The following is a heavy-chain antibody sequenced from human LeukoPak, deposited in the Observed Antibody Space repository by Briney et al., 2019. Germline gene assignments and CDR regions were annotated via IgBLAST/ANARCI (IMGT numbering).Heavy chain of an antibody. CDR3: ARDLTSVPTR. Sequence: GGSLRLSCAASGFTIGGFAMTWVRQAPGKGLEWVSYISSSGNTKHYVDSVKGRFTISRDNAKNSVYLQMNSLRNEDTAVYYCARDLTSVPTRWGQEPWSPSPQ. CDR1: GFTIGGFA. V-gene: IGHV3-48*02. J-gene: IGHJ4*02. CDR2: ISSSGNTK. D-gene: IGHD4-17*01.